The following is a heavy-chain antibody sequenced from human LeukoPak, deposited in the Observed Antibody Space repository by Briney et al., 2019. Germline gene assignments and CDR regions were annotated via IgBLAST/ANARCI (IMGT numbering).Heavy chain of an antibody. CDR2: IYYSGST. J-gene: IGHJ4*02. V-gene: IGHV4-39*07. Sequence: SETLSLTCTVSGGSISSSSYYWGWIRQPPGKGLEWIGSIYYSGSTYYNPSLKSRVTISVDTSKNQFSLKLSSVTAADTAVYYCARIQGKRTRNYYDSSGYYSIDYWGQGTLVTVSS. CDR1: GGSISSSSYY. CDR3: ARIQGKRTRNYYDSSGYYSIDY. D-gene: IGHD3-22*01.